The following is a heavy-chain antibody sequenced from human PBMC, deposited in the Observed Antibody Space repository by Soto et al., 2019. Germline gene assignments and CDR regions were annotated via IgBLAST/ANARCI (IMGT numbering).Heavy chain of an antibody. J-gene: IGHJ1*01. D-gene: IGHD1-20*01. CDR2: IRPDNGNT. CDR1: GYTFSTSG. Sequence: ASVKVSCKTSGYTFSTSGISWVRQAPGQGLEWVGWIRPDNGNTKSAQRLQGRVTLTTDTSASTAYMELRSLTSDDTAMYYCSRDTESNRYNDWGQGTLVTVSS. V-gene: IGHV1-18*01. CDR3: SRDTESNRYND.